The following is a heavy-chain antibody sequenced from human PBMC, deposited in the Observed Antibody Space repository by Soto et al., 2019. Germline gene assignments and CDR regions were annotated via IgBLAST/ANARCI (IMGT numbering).Heavy chain of an antibody. CDR2: IYYSGST. D-gene: IGHD2-15*01. Sequence: PSETLSLTCTVSGGSISSGGYYWSWIRQHPGKGLEWIGYIYYSGSTYYNPSLKSRVTISVDTSKNQFSLKLSSVTAADTAVYYCAHLVVAGVTYYFDYWGQGTLVTVSS. CDR1: GGSISSGGYY. CDR3: AHLVVAGVTYYFDY. J-gene: IGHJ4*02. V-gene: IGHV4-31*03.